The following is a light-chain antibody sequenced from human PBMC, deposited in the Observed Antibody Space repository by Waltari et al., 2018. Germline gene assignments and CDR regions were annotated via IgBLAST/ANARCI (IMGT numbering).Light chain of an antibody. CDR3: QNHERLPAT. J-gene: IGKJ1*01. V-gene: IGKV3-20*01. Sequence: EVVLTQSPGTLSLSPGETATLSCRASQNIGRYLVWYQQKSGQAPSLLIYGASTRATGIPDRFSGSGSGTDFSLTISRLEAEDFAVYYCQNHERLPATFGQGTKVEIK. CDR1: QNIGRY. CDR2: GAS.